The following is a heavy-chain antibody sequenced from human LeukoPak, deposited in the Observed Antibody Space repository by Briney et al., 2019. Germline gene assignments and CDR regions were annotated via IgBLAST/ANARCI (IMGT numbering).Heavy chain of an antibody. D-gene: IGHD6-19*01. CDR3: AREGYSSGRLGY. V-gene: IGHV1-2*02. CDR1: GYTFTGYY. CDR2: INPNSGGT. J-gene: IGHJ4*02. Sequence: ASVKVSCKASGYTFTGYYMHWVRQAPGQGLEWMGWINPNSGGTNYAQKFQGRVTMTRDTSISTACMELSRLRSDDTAVYYCAREGYSSGRLGYWGQGTLVTVSS.